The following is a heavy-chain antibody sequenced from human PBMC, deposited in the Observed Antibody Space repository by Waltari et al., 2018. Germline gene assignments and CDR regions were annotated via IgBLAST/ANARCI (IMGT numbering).Heavy chain of an antibody. CDR2: IYTSGNT. V-gene: IGHV4-4*07. Sequence: QVQLQESGPGLVKPSETLSLTCSVSGASGTSDYWSWLRQPAGKGLEWIGRIYTSGNTNYNPSLKGRADISVDKSKNQVSLQVTSVTAADTAVYYCARDKMLLRTMDVWGQGTAVTVSS. J-gene: IGHJ6*02. CDR1: GASGTSDY. D-gene: IGHD2-8*01. CDR3: ARDKMLLRTMDV.